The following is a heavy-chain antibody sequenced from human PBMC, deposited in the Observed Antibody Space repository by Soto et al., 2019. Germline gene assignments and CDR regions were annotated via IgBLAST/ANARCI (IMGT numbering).Heavy chain of an antibody. CDR1: GFIFSRYG. Sequence: GGSLRLSCAASGFIFSRYGMHWVRQAPGKGLEWVSAISGSGGSTYYADSVKGRFTISRDNSKNTLYLQMNSLRAEDTAVYYCANRNGPADYWGQGTLVTVSS. CDR2: ISGSGGST. J-gene: IGHJ4*02. D-gene: IGHD2-8*01. V-gene: IGHV3-23*01. CDR3: ANRNGPADY.